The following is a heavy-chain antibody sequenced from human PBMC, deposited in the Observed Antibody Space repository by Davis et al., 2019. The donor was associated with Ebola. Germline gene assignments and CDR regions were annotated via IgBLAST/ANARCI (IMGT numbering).Heavy chain of an antibody. V-gene: IGHV4-4*07. CDR2: IYTSGST. D-gene: IGHD6-13*01. CDR3: ARGRYSSSWYYFDY. CDR1: GGSISSYY. J-gene: IGHJ4*02. Sequence: PSETLSLTCTVSGGSISSYYWSWIRQPAGKGLEWIGRIYTSGSTNYNPSLKSRVTMSVDTSKNQFPLKLSSVTAADTAVYYCARGRYSSSWYYFDYWGQGTLVTVSS.